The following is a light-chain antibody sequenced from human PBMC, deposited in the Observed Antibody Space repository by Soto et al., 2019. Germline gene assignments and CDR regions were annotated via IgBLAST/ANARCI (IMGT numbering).Light chain of an antibody. CDR3: QQYGSSTWT. Sequence: IVLTQSPGTLSLSPGERATLSCRASQSVSSSYLAWYQQKPGQAPRLLTYGASSRATGIPDRFSGSGSGTDFTLTISRLEPEDFAVYYCQQYGSSTWTFGQGTKWIS. J-gene: IGKJ1*01. CDR1: QSVSSSY. CDR2: GAS. V-gene: IGKV3-20*01.